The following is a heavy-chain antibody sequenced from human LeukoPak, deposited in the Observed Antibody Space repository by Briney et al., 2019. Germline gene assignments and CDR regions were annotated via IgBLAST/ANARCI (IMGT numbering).Heavy chain of an antibody. V-gene: IGHV4-59*01. CDR2: IYYSGST. D-gene: IGHD3-9*01. CDR3: ARAVSGYYDILTGYYPDASDI. J-gene: IGHJ3*02. CDR1: GVSISSYY. Sequence: PAETLSLTCTVSGVSISSYYWSWIRQPPGKGLEWLGYIYYSGSTNYNPPLKSRVTISVDTSKNQFSLKLSSVTAADTAVYYCARAVSGYYDILTGYYPDASDIWGQGTMVTVSS.